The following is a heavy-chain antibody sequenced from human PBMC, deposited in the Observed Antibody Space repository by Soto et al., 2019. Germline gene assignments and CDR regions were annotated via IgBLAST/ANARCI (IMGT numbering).Heavy chain of an antibody. D-gene: IGHD3-22*01. Sequence: QVQLQESGPGLVKPSETLSLTCTVSGGSISSYYWSWIRQPPGKGLEWIGYIYYSGSTNYNPSLKSRVTISVDTSKNQFSLRLSSVTAADTAVYYCARHGLNDSSGSFDYWGQVTLVTVSS. CDR3: ARHGLNDSSGSFDY. CDR1: GGSISSYY. J-gene: IGHJ4*02. CDR2: IYYSGST. V-gene: IGHV4-59*08.